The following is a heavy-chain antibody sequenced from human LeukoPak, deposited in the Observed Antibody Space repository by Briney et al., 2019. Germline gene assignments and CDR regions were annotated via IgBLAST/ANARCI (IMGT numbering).Heavy chain of an antibody. D-gene: IGHD1-26*01. CDR1: GYTFTSYG. Sequence: ASVKVSCQSSGYTFTSYGISWVRQAPGRGLEWMGWISAYNGNTNYAQKLQGRVTMTTGTSTSTAYMALRSLRSDDTAVYYCARDVLQWELLTYWGQGTLVTVSS. V-gene: IGHV1-18*01. CDR2: ISAYNGNT. CDR3: ARDVLQWELLTY. J-gene: IGHJ4*02.